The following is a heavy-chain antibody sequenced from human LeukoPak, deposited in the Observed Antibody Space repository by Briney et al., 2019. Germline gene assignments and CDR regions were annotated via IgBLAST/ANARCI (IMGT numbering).Heavy chain of an antibody. Sequence: SETLSLICTVSGGSISSYYWSWIRQPPGKGLEWIGCIYYSGSANYNPSLKSRVTMSEDTSKNQFSLKLISVTAADTAVYYCARAVTTGMYYFDYWGQGTLVTVSS. CDR1: GGSISSYY. D-gene: IGHD4-17*01. CDR2: IYYSGSA. V-gene: IGHV4-59*01. J-gene: IGHJ4*02. CDR3: ARAVTTGMYYFDY.